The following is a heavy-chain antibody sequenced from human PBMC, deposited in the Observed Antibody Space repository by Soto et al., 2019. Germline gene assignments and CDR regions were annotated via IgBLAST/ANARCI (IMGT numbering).Heavy chain of an antibody. V-gene: IGHV4-34*01. CDR3: ARGRVIRAFDI. D-gene: IGHD3-3*02. Sequence: PSETLSLTCAVYGGSFIGYYWSWIRQPPGKGLEWIGEINHSGSTNYNPSLKSRVTISVDTSKNQFSLKLSSVTAADTTVYYCARGRVIRAFDIWGQGTMVTVSS. J-gene: IGHJ3*02. CDR2: INHSGST. CDR1: GGSFIGYY.